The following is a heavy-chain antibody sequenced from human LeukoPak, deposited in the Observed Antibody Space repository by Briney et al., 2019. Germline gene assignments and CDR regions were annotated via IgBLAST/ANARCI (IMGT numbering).Heavy chain of an antibody. CDR2: IYYSGST. Sequence: SETLSLTCTVSGGSISSYYWSWIRQPPGKGLEWIGYIYYSGSTNYNPSLKSRVTISVDTSKNQFSLKLSSVTAADTAVYYCASIVPGIAVAGKSSSYYYYYMDVWGKGTTVTISS. J-gene: IGHJ6*03. D-gene: IGHD6-19*01. CDR3: ASIVPGIAVAGKSSSYYYYYMDV. CDR1: GGSISSYY. V-gene: IGHV4-59*12.